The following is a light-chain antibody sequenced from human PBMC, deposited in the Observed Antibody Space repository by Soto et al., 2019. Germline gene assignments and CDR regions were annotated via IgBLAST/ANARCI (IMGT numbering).Light chain of an antibody. J-gene: IGKJ1*01. Sequence: DIQMTQSPSTLSASVGDRVTITCRASQSISSWLAWYQQKPGKAPQLLIYKTCSLDSGVPSRFSGSGSGSEFTITISSLQPDDFATYYCQQYNSYSAGAFGQGTKVEIK. CDR2: KTC. CDR1: QSISSW. CDR3: QQYNSYSAGA. V-gene: IGKV1-5*03.